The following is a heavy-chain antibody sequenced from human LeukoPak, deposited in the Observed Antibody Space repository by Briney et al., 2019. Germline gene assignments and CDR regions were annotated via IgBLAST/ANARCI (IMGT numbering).Heavy chain of an antibody. CDR3: ARELPRLLWFALFDY. J-gene: IGHJ4*02. V-gene: IGHV4-34*01. CDR2: IDHSGST. CDR1: GGSFSGYY. D-gene: IGHD3-10*01. Sequence: SETLSLTCAVYGGSFSGYYWSWIRQPPGKGLEWIGEIDHSGSTNYNPSLKSRVTMSVDTSKNQFSLKLSSVTAADTAVYYCARELPRLLWFALFDYWGQGTLVTVSS.